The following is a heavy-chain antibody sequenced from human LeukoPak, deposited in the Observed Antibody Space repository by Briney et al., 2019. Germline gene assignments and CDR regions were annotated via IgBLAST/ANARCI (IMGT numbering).Heavy chain of an antibody. V-gene: IGHV3-21*01. CDR1: GFTFSSYS. CDR3: ARDRVPSLAVAGNFDY. Sequence: PGGSLRLSCAASGFTFSSYSMNLVRQAPGKGLEWVSSISSSSSYIYYADSVKGRFTISRDNAKNSLYLQMNSLRAEDTAVYYCARDRVPSLAVAGNFDYWGQGTLVTVSS. D-gene: IGHD6-19*01. CDR2: ISSSSSYI. J-gene: IGHJ4*02.